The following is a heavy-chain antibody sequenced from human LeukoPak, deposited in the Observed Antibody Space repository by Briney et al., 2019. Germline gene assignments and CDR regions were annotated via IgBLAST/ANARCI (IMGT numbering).Heavy chain of an antibody. CDR1: GFTFSNFY. CDR2: ISSASTYT. Sequence: GGSLRLSCAAFGFTFSNFYMSWIRQAPGKGLEWVSFISSASTYTNFADSVKGRFTVSRDNAKNTLYLQMNSLRAEDTAVYYCARDLDYGGYSNFDYWGQGTLVTVSS. CDR3: ARDLDYGGYSNFDY. D-gene: IGHD4-23*01. V-gene: IGHV3-11*06. J-gene: IGHJ4*02.